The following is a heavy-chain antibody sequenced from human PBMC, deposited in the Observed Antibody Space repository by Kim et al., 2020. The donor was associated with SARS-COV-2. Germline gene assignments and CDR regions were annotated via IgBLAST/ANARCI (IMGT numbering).Heavy chain of an antibody. D-gene: IGHD5-18*01. CDR3: ARGDTAIFLGMDV. J-gene: IGHJ6*02. V-gene: IGHV1-18*01. Sequence: QKLQGRVTMTTDTSKRPAYMELRRLRSDDTAVYYCARGDTAIFLGMDVWGQGTTVTVSS.